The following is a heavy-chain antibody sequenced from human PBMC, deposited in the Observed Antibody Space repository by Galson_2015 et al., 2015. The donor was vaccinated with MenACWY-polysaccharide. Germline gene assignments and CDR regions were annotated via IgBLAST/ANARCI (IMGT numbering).Heavy chain of an antibody. CDR2: ISSGGTTI. D-gene: IGHD2-15*01. Sequence: LRLSCAASGFPFSSYNMNWVRQAPGKGLEWNSYISSGGTTIYYADSVKGRFTTSRDNAKNSLYLQMNDLRDEDTAVYYCAREPAAQPVDYWGQGTLVTVSS. CDR1: GFPFSSYN. J-gene: IGHJ4*02. V-gene: IGHV3-48*03. CDR3: AREPAAQPVDY.